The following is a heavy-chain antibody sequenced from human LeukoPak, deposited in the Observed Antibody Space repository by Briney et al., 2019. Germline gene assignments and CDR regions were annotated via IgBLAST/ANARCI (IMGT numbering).Heavy chain of an antibody. CDR3: ARDYKYYYDSSGYYY. Sequence: RGSLRLSCAACGFTFSDYYMSWLRQAPGKALEWVSYISSSGSTIYHADSVKGRFTISSDNAKNSLYLQMNSRRAEETAVYYCARDYKYYYDSSGYYYWGQGTLVTVSS. J-gene: IGHJ4*02. V-gene: IGHV3-11*01. D-gene: IGHD3-22*01. CDR1: GFTFSDYY. CDR2: ISSSGSTI.